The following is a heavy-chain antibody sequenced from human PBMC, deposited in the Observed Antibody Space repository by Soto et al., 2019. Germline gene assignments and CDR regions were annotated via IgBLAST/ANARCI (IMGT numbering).Heavy chain of an antibody. Sequence: GGSLRLSCAASGFTFSSYEMNWVRQAPGKGLEWVSYISSSGSTIYYADSVKGRFTISRDNAKNSLYLQMNSLRAEDTAVYYCAKDRWGYSGYGQYYGMDVWGQGTTVTVSS. CDR1: GFTFSSYE. J-gene: IGHJ6*02. V-gene: IGHV3-48*03. D-gene: IGHD5-12*01. CDR3: AKDRWGYSGYGQYYGMDV. CDR2: ISSSGSTI.